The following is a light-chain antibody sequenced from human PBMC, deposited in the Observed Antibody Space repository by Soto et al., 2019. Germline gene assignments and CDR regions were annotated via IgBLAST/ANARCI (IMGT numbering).Light chain of an antibody. Sequence: QSALTQPASVSGSPGQSITISCTGSSSDVGAFDYVCWHQQHPGKAPKLLIFDVSSRPSGVSSRFSASKSGNTASLTISGLQAEDEDDYYCSSSTTSITHVFGTGTKVTVL. CDR2: DVS. V-gene: IGLV2-14*03. J-gene: IGLJ1*01. CDR3: SSSTTSITHV. CDR1: SSDVGAFDY.